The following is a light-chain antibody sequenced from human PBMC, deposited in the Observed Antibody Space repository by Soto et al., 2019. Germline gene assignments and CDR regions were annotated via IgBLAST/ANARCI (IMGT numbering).Light chain of an antibody. CDR1: KLGDKY. CDR3: QAWDSYTVV. CDR2: QDT. J-gene: IGLJ2*01. V-gene: IGLV3-1*01. Sequence: SYELTLPPSVSVSPGQTASISCSGDKLGDKYASWYQQKPGQSPVLVIYQDTKRPSGIPERFSGSNSGNTATLTISGTQAMDEADYYCQAWDSYTVVFGGGTKLTVL.